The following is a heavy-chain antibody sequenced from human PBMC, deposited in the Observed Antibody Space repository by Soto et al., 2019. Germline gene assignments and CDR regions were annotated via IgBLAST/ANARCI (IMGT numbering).Heavy chain of an antibody. V-gene: IGHV1-2*02. CDR2: IDLNSDDT. Sequence: SSVKVSCKASGYTFTAYHMHWVRQAPGQGLEWMGWIDLNSDDTKYALKFQGRVTMTRDTSIDTGYMELSRLRSDDTAIYYCAGRDFTYGLDVWGQGTTV. CDR3: AGRDFTYGLDV. CDR1: GYTFTAYH. J-gene: IGHJ6*01.